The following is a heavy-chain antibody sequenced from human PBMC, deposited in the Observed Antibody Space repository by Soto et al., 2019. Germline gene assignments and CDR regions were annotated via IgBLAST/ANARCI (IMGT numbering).Heavy chain of an antibody. CDR2: IYYSGST. Sequence: SETLSLTCTVSGGSVSSGVYYWSWIRHHPGKGLEWVGYIYYSGSTYYSPSLKSRVTISLDASKNQFSLKVSSVTAADTAVYYCARARGAYYYYAVDVWGQGTTVTVSS. J-gene: IGHJ6*02. CDR3: ARARGAYYYYAVDV. D-gene: IGHD3-10*01. V-gene: IGHV4-31*03. CDR1: GGSVSSGVYY.